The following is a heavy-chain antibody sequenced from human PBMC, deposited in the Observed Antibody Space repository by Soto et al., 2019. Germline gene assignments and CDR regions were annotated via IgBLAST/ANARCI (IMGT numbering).Heavy chain of an antibody. D-gene: IGHD1-26*01. V-gene: IGHV4-61*01. Sequence: QVQLQESGPGLVKPSETLSLTCTVSGGSVSSGSYYWSWIRQPPGKGLEWIGYIYYSGSTNYNPSLKSRVTISVDTSKNQFSLKLSSVTAADTAVYYCAWSSGSYYYYYYGMDVGGQGTTVTVSS. CDR3: AWSSGSYYYYYYGMDV. J-gene: IGHJ6*02. CDR2: IYYSGST. CDR1: GGSVSSGSYY.